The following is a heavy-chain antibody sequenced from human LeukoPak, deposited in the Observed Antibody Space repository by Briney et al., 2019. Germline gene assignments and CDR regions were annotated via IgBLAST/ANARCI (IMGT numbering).Heavy chain of an antibody. CDR1: GFTFSNAW. Sequence: GGSLRLSCAASGFTFSNAWMSWVRQAPGKGLEWVGRIKSKTDGGTTDYAAPVKGRFTISRDDSKNTLHLQMNSLKTEDTAAYYCTTDENYDSSGYHAYWGQGTLVTVSS. J-gene: IGHJ4*02. CDR3: TTDENYDSSGYHAY. CDR2: IKSKTDGGTT. V-gene: IGHV3-15*01. D-gene: IGHD3-22*01.